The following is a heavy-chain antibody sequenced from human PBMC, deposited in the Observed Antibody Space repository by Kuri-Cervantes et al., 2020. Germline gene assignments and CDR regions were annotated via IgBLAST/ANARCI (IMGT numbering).Heavy chain of an antibody. CDR3: ARGAGYSSSWYENWFDP. Sequence: SVKVSCKASGGTFSSYAISWVRQAPGQGLEWMGWISAYNGNTNYAQKLQGRVTITADESTSTAYMELSSLRSEDTAVYYCARGAGYSSSWYENWFDPWGQGTLVTVSS. D-gene: IGHD6-13*01. CDR2: ISAYNGNT. J-gene: IGHJ5*02. V-gene: IGHV1-69*13. CDR1: GGTFSSYA.